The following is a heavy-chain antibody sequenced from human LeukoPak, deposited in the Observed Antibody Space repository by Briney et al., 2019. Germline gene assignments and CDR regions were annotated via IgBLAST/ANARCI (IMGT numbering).Heavy chain of an antibody. D-gene: IGHD1-26*01. CDR3: ARSGSYGTDY. Sequence: SETLSLTCTVSGGSISSGSYYWSWIRQPAGKGLEWIGRIYTSGSTNYNPSLKSRFTISVDTSKNQFSLKLSAVTAADTAVYYCARSGSYGTDYWGQGTLVTVSS. CDR2: IYTSGST. J-gene: IGHJ4*02. V-gene: IGHV4-61*02. CDR1: GGSISSGSYY.